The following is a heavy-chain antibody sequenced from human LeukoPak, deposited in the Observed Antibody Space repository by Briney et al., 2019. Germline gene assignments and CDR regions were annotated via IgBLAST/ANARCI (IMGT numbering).Heavy chain of an antibody. CDR2: INHSGST. Sequence: TASETLSLTCTVSGGSISSSSYYWSWIRQPPGKGLEWIGEINHSGSTNYNPSLKSRVTISVDTSKNQFSLKLSSVTAADTAVYYCARAKKGVVPAAIYYYYYMDVWGKGTTVTVSS. CDR1: GGSISSSSYY. D-gene: IGHD2-2*02. J-gene: IGHJ6*03. CDR3: ARAKKGVVPAAIYYYYYMDV. V-gene: IGHV4-39*07.